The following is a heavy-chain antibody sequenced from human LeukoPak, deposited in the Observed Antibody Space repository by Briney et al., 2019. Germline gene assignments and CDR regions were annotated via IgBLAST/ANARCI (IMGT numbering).Heavy chain of an antibody. Sequence: GGSLRLSCAASGFTFSSYAMSWVRQAPGNGLEWVSSMSGSGGSTYYADSVKGRFTISRDDSKNTLYLQMNSLRAEDTAVYYCARVRYGELDVWGQGTTVTVSS. D-gene: IGHD4-17*01. J-gene: IGHJ6*02. CDR2: MSGSGGST. CDR3: ARVRYGELDV. V-gene: IGHV3-23*01. CDR1: GFTFSSYA.